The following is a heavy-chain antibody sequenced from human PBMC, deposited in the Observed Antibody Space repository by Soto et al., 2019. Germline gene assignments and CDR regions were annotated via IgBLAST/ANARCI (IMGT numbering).Heavy chain of an antibody. CDR3: ERSKYSGYDDDAFDI. J-gene: IGHJ3*02. D-gene: IGHD5-12*01. CDR1: GFTFSSYW. CDR2: IKQDGSEK. Sequence: GSLRLSCAASGFTFSSYWRSWVRQAPGKGLEWVANIKQDGSEKYYVDSVKGRFTISRDNAKNSLYLQMNSLRAEDTAVYYCERSKYSGYDDDAFDIWGQGTMVTVSS. V-gene: IGHV3-7*01.